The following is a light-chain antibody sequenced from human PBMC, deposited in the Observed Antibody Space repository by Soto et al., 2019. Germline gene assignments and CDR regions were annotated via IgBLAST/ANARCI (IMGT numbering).Light chain of an antibody. CDR1: SSDVGGYNS. Sequence: QSALTQPRSVSGSPGQSVTISCTGTSSDVGGYNSVSWYQQHPGKAPKLMIYDVSKRPSGVPDRFSGSKSGNTASLTVSGLEAEDDADYYCCSDGGSWVFGGGTQLTVL. J-gene: IGLJ3*02. CDR3: CSDGGSWV. V-gene: IGLV2-11*01. CDR2: DVS.